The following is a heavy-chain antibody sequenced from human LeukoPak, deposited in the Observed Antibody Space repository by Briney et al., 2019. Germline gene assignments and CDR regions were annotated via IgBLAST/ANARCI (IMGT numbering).Heavy chain of an antibody. CDR2: LSYSGTS. CDR3: ARGVNWIDP. Sequence: PSETLSLTCTVSGDTISSYYWSWIRQPPGKGLEWIGYLSYSGTSNYNPSLKSRLTISIDTSNNQFSLKLTSVTAADTAVYFCARGVNWIDPWGQGTLVTVSS. J-gene: IGHJ5*02. CDR1: GDTISSYY. D-gene: IGHD6-6*01. V-gene: IGHV4-59*01.